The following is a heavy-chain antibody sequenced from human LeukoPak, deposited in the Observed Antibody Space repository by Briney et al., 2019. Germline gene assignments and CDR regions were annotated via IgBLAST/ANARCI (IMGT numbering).Heavy chain of an antibody. J-gene: IGHJ6*02. V-gene: IGHV4-39*01. CDR1: GGSISSSSYY. Sequence: SETLSLTCTVSGGSISSSSYYWGWLRQPPGKGLEWIGSIYYSGSTYYNPSLKSRVTISVDTSKNQFSLKLSSVTAADTAVYYCARDQFVVVVAAHYYYGMDVWGQGTTVTVSS. CDR3: ARDQFVVVVAAHYYYGMDV. D-gene: IGHD2-15*01. CDR2: IYYSGST.